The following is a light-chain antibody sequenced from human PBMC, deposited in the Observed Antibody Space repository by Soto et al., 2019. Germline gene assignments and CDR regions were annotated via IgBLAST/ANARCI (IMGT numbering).Light chain of an antibody. CDR1: QSISNY. J-gene: IGKJ1*01. CDR2: SAS. CDR3: QQYDNWPPWT. Sequence: EIVMTQSPATLSMSPGERATLSCRASQSISNYLAWYQQKPGQAPRLLIYSASTRAAGIPARFSGSGSXXXXXXXXSXLLSEDFAIYYCQQYDNWPPWTFGQGTRVELK. V-gene: IGKV3-15*01.